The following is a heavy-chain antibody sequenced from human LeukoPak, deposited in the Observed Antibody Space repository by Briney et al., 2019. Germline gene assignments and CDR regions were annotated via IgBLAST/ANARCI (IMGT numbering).Heavy chain of an antibody. V-gene: IGHV4-39*07. CDR3: ATPWGIAAAKKGLEPFDY. J-gene: IGHJ4*02. D-gene: IGHD6-13*01. CDR1: GGSISSSSYY. CDR2: IYYSGST. Sequence: SETLSLTCTVSGGSISSSSYYWGWIRQPPGKGLEWIGSIYYSGSTYYNPSLKSRVTISVDTSKNQFSLQLSSVTAADTAVYYCATPWGIAAAKKGLEPFDYWGQGTLVTVSS.